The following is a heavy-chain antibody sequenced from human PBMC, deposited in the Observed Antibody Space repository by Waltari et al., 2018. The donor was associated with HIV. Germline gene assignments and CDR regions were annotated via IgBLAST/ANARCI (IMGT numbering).Heavy chain of an antibody. Sequence: EVQLVESGGGSVQPGRSLRLSCTGSGITFDDYAMPWVRQPPGKGLEWVSGISWNSGDIAYADSVKGRFTISRDNTKNSLFLQMNSVRVEDTALYYCVKDGASTIFGVLNGMDVWGQGTTVTVSS. D-gene: IGHD3-3*01. CDR2: ISWNSGDI. V-gene: IGHV3-9*01. CDR1: GITFDDYA. CDR3: VKDGASTIFGVLNGMDV. J-gene: IGHJ6*02.